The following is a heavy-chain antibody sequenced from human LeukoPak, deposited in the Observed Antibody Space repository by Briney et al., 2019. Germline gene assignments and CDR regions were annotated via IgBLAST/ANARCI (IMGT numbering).Heavy chain of an antibody. J-gene: IGHJ6*03. V-gene: IGHV3-23*01. Sequence: PGGTLRLSCAASGFTFSSYGMSWVRQAPGKGLEWVSAISGSGGSTYYADSVKGRFTVSRDNSKNTLYLQMNSLRAEDTAVYYCARVAAAAGYYYYYYMDVWGKGTTVTISS. CDR2: ISGSGGST. CDR1: GFTFSSYG. CDR3: ARVAAAAGYYYYYYMDV. D-gene: IGHD6-13*01.